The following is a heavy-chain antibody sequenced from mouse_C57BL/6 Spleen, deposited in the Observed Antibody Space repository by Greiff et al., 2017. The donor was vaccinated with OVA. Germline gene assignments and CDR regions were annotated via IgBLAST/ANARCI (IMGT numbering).Heavy chain of an antibody. Sequence: EVQLQQSGPELVKPGASVKISCKASGYTFTDYYMNWVKQSHGKSLEWIGDINPNNGGTSYNQKFKGKATLTVDKSSSTAYMELRSLTSEDSAVYYCARLGTTVVAPYYYAMDYWGQGTSVTVSS. CDR3: ARLGTTVVAPYYYAMDY. V-gene: IGHV1-26*01. D-gene: IGHD1-1*01. CDR1: GYTFTDYY. J-gene: IGHJ4*01. CDR2: INPNNGGT.